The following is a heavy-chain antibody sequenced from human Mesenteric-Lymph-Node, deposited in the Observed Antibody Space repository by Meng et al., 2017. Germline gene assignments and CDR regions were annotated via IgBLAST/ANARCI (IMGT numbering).Heavy chain of an antibody. D-gene: IGHD3-10*02. CDR1: GDSVSSNSAA. J-gene: IGHJ4*02. CDR3: ARDWGDVRGGFDF. Sequence: QVQLKQSGPGLVKPSQTLPLTCAISGDSVSSNSAAWNWIRQSPSRGLEWLGRTYYRSKYYNDYALSVKSRITINPDTSKNQFSLQLNSVTPEDTAIYYCARDWGDVRGGFDFWGQGTLVTVSS. V-gene: IGHV6-1*01. CDR2: TYYRSKYYN.